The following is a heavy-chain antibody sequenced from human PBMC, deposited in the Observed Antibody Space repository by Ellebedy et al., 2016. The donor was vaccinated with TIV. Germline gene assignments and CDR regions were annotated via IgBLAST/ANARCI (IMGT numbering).Heavy chain of an antibody. D-gene: IGHD4-17*01. Sequence: SETLSLXXTVSGGSISSYYWGWIRQPPGKGLEWIGSIYYSGSTYYNPSLKSRVTISVDTSKNQFSLKLSSVTAADTAVYYCARQDYGDYFDYWGQGTLGTVSS. V-gene: IGHV4-39*07. J-gene: IGHJ4*02. CDR2: IYYSGST. CDR3: ARQDYGDYFDY. CDR1: GGSISSYY.